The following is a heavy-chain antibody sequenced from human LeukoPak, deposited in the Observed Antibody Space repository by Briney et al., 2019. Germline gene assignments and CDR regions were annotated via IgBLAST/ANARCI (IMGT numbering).Heavy chain of an antibody. CDR2: LDPEGGDD. CDR1: RFTFSDYW. D-gene: IGHD3-3*01. V-gene: IGHV3-7*01. J-gene: IGHJ4*02. Sequence: GGSLRLSCAASRFTFSDYWMSWVRQAPGRGLEWVANLDPEGGDDFYLDSVKGRFSISRDNAKNSLYLLMTNLKVEDTAVYYCARDVLIGFWSGYSDFWGPGTLVAVAS. CDR3: ARDVLIGFWSGYSDF.